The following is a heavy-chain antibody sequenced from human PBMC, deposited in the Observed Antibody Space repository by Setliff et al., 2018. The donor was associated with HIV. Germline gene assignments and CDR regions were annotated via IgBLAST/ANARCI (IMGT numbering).Heavy chain of an antibody. CDR2: IDDSGNDS. D-gene: IGHD2-2*02. J-gene: IGHJ4*02. CDR1: GFSLSTYA. V-gene: IGHV3-23*01. Sequence: GGSLRLSCVASGFSLSTYAMNWVRQAPGKGLEWVSRIDDSGNDSQYANSVKGRFTISRDSSKSTLYLQMNGLRAEDTAVYYCAQDPRPDYTGQYFFFAYWGQGALVTVSS. CDR3: AQDPRPDYTGQYFFFAY.